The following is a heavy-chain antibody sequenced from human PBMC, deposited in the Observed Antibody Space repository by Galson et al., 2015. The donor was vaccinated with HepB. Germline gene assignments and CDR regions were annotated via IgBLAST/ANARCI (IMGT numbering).Heavy chain of an antibody. J-gene: IGHJ4*02. CDR1: GYIFTGYY. Sequence: SVKVSCKASGYIFTGYYMHWVRQARGQGPEWMGWINPNSGGTDYAQKFQGRVTMTRDTSISTAYMEVTRLTSDDTAVYYCARGYGSSSFSYWGQGTLVTVSS. V-gene: IGHV1-2*02. D-gene: IGHD6-6*01. CDR2: INPNSGGT. CDR3: ARGYGSSSFSY.